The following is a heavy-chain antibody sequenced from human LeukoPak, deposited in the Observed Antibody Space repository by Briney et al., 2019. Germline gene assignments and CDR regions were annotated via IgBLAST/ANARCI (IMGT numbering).Heavy chain of an antibody. V-gene: IGHV3-23*01. J-gene: IGHJ4*02. CDR2: ISGSGGST. CDR1: GFTFSSYS. Sequence: AGVSLTLSCAASGFTFSSYSMSWVRQAPGKGLEWVSGISGSGGSTYYADSVKGRVTTSRDNSKNTLSLQMTGLRAEDTAVYYCAKLRGWNYFDYWGQGTLVTVSS. CDR3: AKLRGWNYFDY. D-gene: IGHD6-19*01.